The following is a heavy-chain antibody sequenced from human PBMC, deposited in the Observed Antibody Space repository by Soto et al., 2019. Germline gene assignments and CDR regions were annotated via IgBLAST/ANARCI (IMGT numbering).Heavy chain of an antibody. D-gene: IGHD3-16*02. J-gene: IGHJ4*02. V-gene: IGHV3-23*01. CDR1: GFTFSSYA. Sequence: GGSLRLSCAASGFTFSSYAMSWVRQAPGKGLEWVSAISGSGGSTYYADSMKGRFTISRDNSKNTLYLQMNSLRAEDTAVYYCAIGGVIAFPYYFDYWGQGTLVTVSS. CDR2: ISGSGGST. CDR3: AIGGVIAFPYYFDY.